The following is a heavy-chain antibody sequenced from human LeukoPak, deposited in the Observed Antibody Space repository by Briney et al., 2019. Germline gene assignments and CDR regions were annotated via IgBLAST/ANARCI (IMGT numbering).Heavy chain of an antibody. CDR3: ARLHGDYAYFQP. Sequence: GESLKISCKGSGYSFSDYWIGWVRQMPGKGLELMGIIYPGDSDTRYRPSFQGQVTISADKSIRTAYLQWSSLEASDTAMYYCARLHGDYAYFQPWGQGTLVTVSS. CDR2: IYPGDSDT. CDR1: GYSFSDYW. J-gene: IGHJ1*01. V-gene: IGHV5-51*01. D-gene: IGHD4-17*01.